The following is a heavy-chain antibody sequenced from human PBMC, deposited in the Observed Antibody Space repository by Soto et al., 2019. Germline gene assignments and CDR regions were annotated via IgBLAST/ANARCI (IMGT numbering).Heavy chain of an antibody. V-gene: IGHV4-34*01. CDR3: ARGRVVGATLPLGI. D-gene: IGHD1-26*01. J-gene: IGHJ3*02. CDR1: GGSFSDYY. CDR2: INYSGRT. Sequence: SETLSLTCAVHGGSFSDYYWSWIRQPPGKGLEWIGEINYSGRTNYNPSLKSRVTISVDTSKNQFSLKLSSMTAADTAVYYCARGRVVGATLPLGIWGQGTMVTVSS.